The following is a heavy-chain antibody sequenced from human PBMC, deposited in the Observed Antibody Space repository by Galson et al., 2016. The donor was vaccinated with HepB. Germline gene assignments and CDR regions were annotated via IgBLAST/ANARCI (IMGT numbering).Heavy chain of an antibody. J-gene: IGHJ1*01. Sequence: QSGAEVKKPGESLKISCQGSGYTFTRYWIGWVRQMPGKGLEWMGLISPEDSDTRYSPSFQGQVTISSDKSISTAYLQWSSLKAPDTAMYYCARLGYYGSGSQKNFQHWGQGTLVTVSP. CDR3: ARLGYYGSGSQKNFQH. D-gene: IGHD3-10*01. V-gene: IGHV5-51*01. CDR2: ISPEDSDT. CDR1: GYTFTRYW.